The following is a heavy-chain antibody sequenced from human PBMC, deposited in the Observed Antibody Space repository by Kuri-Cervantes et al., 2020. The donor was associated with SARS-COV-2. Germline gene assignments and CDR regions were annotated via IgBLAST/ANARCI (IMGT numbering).Heavy chain of an antibody. CDR2: IDWDDDK. CDR1: GFSLSTSGMC. V-gene: IGHV2-70*11. J-gene: IGHJ4*02. Sequence: SGPTLVKPTQTLTLTCTFSGFSLSTSGMCVIWIRQPPGKALEWLARIDWDDDKYYSTSLKTRLTISKDTSKNQVVLTMTNMDPVDTATYYCARIQAATVIADCWGQGTLVTVSS. CDR3: ARIQAATVIADC. D-gene: IGHD4-11*01.